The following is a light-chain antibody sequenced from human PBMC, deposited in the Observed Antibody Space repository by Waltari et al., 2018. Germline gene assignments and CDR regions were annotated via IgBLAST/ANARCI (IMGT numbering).Light chain of an antibody. CDR3: SSYTSSSTVV. V-gene: IGLV2-14*03. Sequence: QSALTQPASVSGSPGQSITISCTGTSSDVGGYNYVSWYQQHPGKAPKVMIYDVNNRASGVSNRVSGSKSGNTASLTISGLQAEDEADYYCSSYTSSSTVVFGGGTKLTVL. J-gene: IGLJ2*01. CDR2: DVN. CDR1: SSDVGGYNY.